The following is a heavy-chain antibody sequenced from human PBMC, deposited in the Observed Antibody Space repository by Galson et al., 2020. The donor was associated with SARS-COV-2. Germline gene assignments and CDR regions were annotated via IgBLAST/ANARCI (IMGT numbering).Heavy chain of an antibody. CDR3: ARYYNSWYGLDS. CDR2: IAVYNGNT. CDR1: GYTFSSYG. D-gene: IGHD3-10*01. V-gene: IGHV1-18*01. J-gene: IGHJ5*01. Sequence: GESLKISCKASGYTFSSYGISWVRQAPGQGLEWLGWIAVYNGNTKYAQKVQGRVSMTADTSTSTAYMELGSLTSDDTAVYYCARYYNSWYGLDSWGQGTLVTVSA.